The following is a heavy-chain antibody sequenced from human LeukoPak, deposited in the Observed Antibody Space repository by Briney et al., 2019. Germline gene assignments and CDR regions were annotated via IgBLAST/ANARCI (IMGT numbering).Heavy chain of an antibody. J-gene: IGHJ6*02. CDR3: ARERDTAMVFRNKHRYYYYGMDV. V-gene: IGHV1-18*01. D-gene: IGHD5-18*01. CDR1: GYTFTSYG. Sequence: ASVKVSFKSSGYTFTSYGISWVREAPGQGLEWMGWISAYNGNTNYAQTLQGRVTMTTDTSTSTAYMELRSLRSDDPAVYYCARERDTAMVFRNKHRYYYYGMDVWGQGTTVTVSS. CDR2: ISAYNGNT.